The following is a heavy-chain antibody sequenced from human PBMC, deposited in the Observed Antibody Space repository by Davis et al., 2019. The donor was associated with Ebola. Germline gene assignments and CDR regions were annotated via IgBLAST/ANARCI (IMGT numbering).Heavy chain of an antibody. CDR3: ATADGRGPYYYYGMDV. CDR1: GFTFSGSA. J-gene: IGHJ6*02. D-gene: IGHD5-12*01. Sequence: PGGSLRLSCAASGFTFSGSAMHSVRQASGKGLEWVGRIRSKANSYATAYAASVKGRFTISRDDSKNTAYLQMNSLKTEDTAVYYVATADGRGPYYYYGMDVWGQGTMVTVSS. V-gene: IGHV3-73*01. CDR2: IRSKANSYAT.